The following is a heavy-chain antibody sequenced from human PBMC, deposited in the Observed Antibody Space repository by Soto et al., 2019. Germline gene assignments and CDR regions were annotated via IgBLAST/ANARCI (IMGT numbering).Heavy chain of an antibody. CDR2: TIPSSDTT. D-gene: IGHD2-2*01. CDR3: ARSQGSSTSLEIYYYYYYGMDV. CDR1: GCTFSTYA. J-gene: IGHJ6*02. Sequence: QVQLVQSGAEVKKPGSSVKVSCKESGCTFSTYAISWVRHAPGQGLGWMGGTIPSSDTTSDAQKIQGRVTITAGESTSTAYMELSSLRSEETAVYYCARSQGSSTSLEIYYYYYYGMDVWGQGTTVTVSS. V-gene: IGHV1-69*01.